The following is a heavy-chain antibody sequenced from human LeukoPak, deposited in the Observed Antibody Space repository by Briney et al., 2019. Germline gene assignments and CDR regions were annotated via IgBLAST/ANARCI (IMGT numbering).Heavy chain of an antibody. CDR3: ARTWMTTVTRPFDY. D-gene: IGHD4-17*01. Sequence: GGSLRLSCAASGFTFSDYYMSWIRQAPGKGLEWVSYISSSGSTIYYADSVKGRFTISRDNAKNSLYLQMNSLRAEDAAVYYCARTWMTTVTRPFDYWGQGTLVTVSS. J-gene: IGHJ4*02. CDR1: GFTFSDYY. CDR2: ISSSGSTI. V-gene: IGHV3-11*01.